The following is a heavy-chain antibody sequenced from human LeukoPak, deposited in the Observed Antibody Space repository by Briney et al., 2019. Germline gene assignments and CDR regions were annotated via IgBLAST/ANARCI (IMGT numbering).Heavy chain of an antibody. V-gene: IGHV1-18*01. CDR2: SSGTGYNT. CDR1: GYTFNAYG. D-gene: IGHD2-2*01. CDR3: ARSRCSASTSCYYFFFFDS. J-gene: IGHJ4*02. Sequence: VASVKVSCKTSGYTFNAYGITWVRQAPGQGLEWMAWSSGTGYNTEYAQKFQGRVTMTTDTSTSTACLELRSLRSDDTAVYYCARSRCSASTSCYYFFFFDSWGQGTLVTVSS.